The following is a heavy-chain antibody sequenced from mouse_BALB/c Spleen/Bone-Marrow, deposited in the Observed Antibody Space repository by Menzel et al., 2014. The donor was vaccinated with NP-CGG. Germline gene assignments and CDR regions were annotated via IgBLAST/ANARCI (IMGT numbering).Heavy chain of an antibody. V-gene: IGHV5-4*02. D-gene: IGHD1-1*01. CDR1: GFTFXDYY. CDR3: ARFYYYGSSYFDV. Sequence: EVQVVESGGGLVKPGGSLKLSCAASGFTFXDYYMYWVRQTPEKRLEWVATISDGGSYTYYPDSVKGRFTISRDNAKNNLYLQMSSLKSEDTAMYYCARFYYYGSSYFDVWGAGTTVTVSS. J-gene: IGHJ1*01. CDR2: ISDGGSYT.